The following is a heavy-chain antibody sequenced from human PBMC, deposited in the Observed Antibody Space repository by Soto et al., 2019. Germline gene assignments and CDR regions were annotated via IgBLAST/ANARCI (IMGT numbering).Heavy chain of an antibody. Sequence: PWGSPVLSCASSGVMFSAYAMLWVRQAPGKGLEWVAAISYDGTNKYYADSIKGRFTISRDNSANTLFLQVNSLRREDTAMYYCARDPSPYTSGWYGIDFWGHGTMVTVSS. D-gene: IGHD6-19*01. V-gene: IGHV3-30*04. CDR3: ARDPSPYTSGWYGIDF. CDR2: ISYDGTNK. CDR1: GVMFSAYA. J-gene: IGHJ4*01.